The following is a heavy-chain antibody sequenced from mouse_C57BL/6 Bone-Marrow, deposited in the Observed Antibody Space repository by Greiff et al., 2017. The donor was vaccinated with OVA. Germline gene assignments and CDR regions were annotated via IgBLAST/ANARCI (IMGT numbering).Heavy chain of an antibody. CDR1: GYTFTSYG. D-gene: IGHD1-1*01. J-gene: IGHJ1*03. V-gene: IGHV1-81*01. CDR2: IYPRSGNT. CDR3: ARRLRYWYFDV. Sequence: VQLQESGAELARPGASVKLSCKASGYTFTSYGISWVKQRTGQGLEWIGEIYPRSGNTYYNEKFKGKATLTADKSSSTAYMELRSLTSEDSAVYFCARRLRYWYFDVWGTGTTVTVSS.